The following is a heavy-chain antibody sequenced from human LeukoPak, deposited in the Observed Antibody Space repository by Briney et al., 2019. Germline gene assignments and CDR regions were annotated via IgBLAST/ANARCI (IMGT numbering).Heavy chain of an antibody. CDR2: IRVYNGKT. Sequence: ASVKVSSKASGYTFTSNGTSWVRPAPGQGLEWVGWIRVYNGKTNYTQKLQGSVTMTPDTSTRTAYIDMRSLRAERTGVYYSVRVSEYSSGWYGRDFDYWGQGTLVTVSS. D-gene: IGHD6-19*01. J-gene: IGHJ4*02. CDR1: GYTFTSNG. CDR3: VRVSEYSSGWYGRDFDY. V-gene: IGHV1-18*01.